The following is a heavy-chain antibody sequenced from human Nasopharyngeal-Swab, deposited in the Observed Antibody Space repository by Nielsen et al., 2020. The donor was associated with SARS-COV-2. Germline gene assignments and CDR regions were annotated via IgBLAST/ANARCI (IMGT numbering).Heavy chain of an antibody. CDR1: GFTFSSYS. J-gene: IGHJ6*02. V-gene: IGHV3-21*01. CDR2: ISSSSSYI. Sequence: GESLKISCAASGFTFSSYSMNWARQAPGKGLEWVSSISSSSSYIYYADSVKGRFTISRDNAKNSPYLQMNSLRTEDTAVYYCARGCVLTGPSCYYYGMDVWGQGTTVTVSS. D-gene: IGHD3-9*01. CDR3: ARGCVLTGPSCYYYGMDV.